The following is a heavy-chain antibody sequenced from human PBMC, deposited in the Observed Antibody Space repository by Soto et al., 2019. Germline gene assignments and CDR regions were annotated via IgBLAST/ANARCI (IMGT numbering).Heavy chain of an antibody. CDR3: SADLPGGYSDFFDY. Sequence: EVQVVESGGGLVKPGGSLRLSCAASGLSFVDAWMNWVRQAPGTGMERVGRIRSYPAGGTTDYATPAKGRSSISRDDSNHTVDLQMSSLKTDDTADYYYSADLPGGYSDFFDYWGQGALVTVSS. CDR2: IRSYPAGGTT. J-gene: IGHJ4*02. D-gene: IGHD1-1*01. V-gene: IGHV3-15*07. CDR1: GLSFVDAW.